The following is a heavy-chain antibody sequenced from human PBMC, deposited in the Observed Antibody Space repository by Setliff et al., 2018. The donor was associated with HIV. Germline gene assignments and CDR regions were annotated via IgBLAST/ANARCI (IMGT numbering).Heavy chain of an antibody. J-gene: IGHJ4*01. D-gene: IGHD3-10*01. CDR2: IIPIFGTA. Sequence: SVKVSCKASGDTFSNYAISWVRQAPGQGLEWMGGIIPIFGTANYAQKFEGRVTITADKSTSTAYMEVNSLRFEDTAVHYCARVFYYSAGSYSLDYWGQETLVTVSS. CDR3: ARVFYYSAGSYSLDY. CDR1: GDTFSNYA. V-gene: IGHV1-69*06.